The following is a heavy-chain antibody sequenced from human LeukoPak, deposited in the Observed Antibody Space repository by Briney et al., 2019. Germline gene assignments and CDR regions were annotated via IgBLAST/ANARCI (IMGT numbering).Heavy chain of an antibody. V-gene: IGHV4-34*01. CDR1: GGSISSYY. D-gene: IGHD6-13*01. CDR3: ARSSYSSSWGSFDY. J-gene: IGHJ4*02. Sequence: SETLSLTCTVSGGSISSYYWSWIRQPAGKGLEWIGEINHSGSTNYNPSLKSRVTISVDTSKNQFSLKLSSVTAADTAVYYCARSSYSSSWGSFDYWGQGTLVTVSS. CDR2: INHSGST.